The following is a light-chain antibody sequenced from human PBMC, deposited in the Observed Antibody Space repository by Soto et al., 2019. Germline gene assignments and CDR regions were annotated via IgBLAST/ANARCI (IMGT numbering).Light chain of an antibody. CDR3: QQYNSYSWT. CDR1: QNIWRL. Sequence: DIQMTQSPSSVSASVGDRATITCRASQNIWRLLAWYQQKPGKAPNLLIYDASNLESGVPSRFSGSGFGTEFTLTISSLQPDDFATYYCQQYNSYSWTFGQGTKVDIK. V-gene: IGKV1-5*01. CDR2: DAS. J-gene: IGKJ1*01.